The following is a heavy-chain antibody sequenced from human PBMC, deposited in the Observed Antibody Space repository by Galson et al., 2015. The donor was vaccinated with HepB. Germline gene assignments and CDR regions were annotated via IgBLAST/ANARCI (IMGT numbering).Heavy chain of an antibody. CDR3: ARHSEMIVVVITAFDI. Sequence: SETLSLTCTVSGGSISSSSYYWGWIRQPPGKGLEWIGSIYYSGSTYYNPSLKSRVTISVDTSKNQFSLKLSSVTAADTAVYYCARHSEMIVVVITAFDIWGQGTMVTVSS. J-gene: IGHJ3*02. CDR1: GGSISSSSYY. D-gene: IGHD3-22*01. CDR2: IYYSGST. V-gene: IGHV4-39*01.